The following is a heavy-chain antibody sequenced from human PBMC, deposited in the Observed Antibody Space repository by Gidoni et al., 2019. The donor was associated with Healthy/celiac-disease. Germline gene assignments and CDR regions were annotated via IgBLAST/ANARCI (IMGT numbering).Heavy chain of an antibody. Sequence: EVQLVESGGGLVQPGGSLRLSCAASGVTFSSYSMNWVRQAPGKGLEWVSYISSSSSTIYYADSVKGRFTISRDNAKNSLYLQMNSLRAEDTAVYYCARDFERGYYYYYGMDVWGQGTTVTVSS. V-gene: IGHV3-48*01. D-gene: IGHD3-9*01. J-gene: IGHJ6*02. CDR1: GVTFSSYS. CDR2: ISSSSSTI. CDR3: ARDFERGYYYYYGMDV.